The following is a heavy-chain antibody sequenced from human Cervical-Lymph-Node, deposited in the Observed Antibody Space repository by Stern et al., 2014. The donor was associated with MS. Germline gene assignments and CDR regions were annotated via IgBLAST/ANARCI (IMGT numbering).Heavy chain of an antibody. J-gene: IGHJ5*02. Sequence: EVQLLESGGGLVQPGGSLRLSCATSGFTFRDFSINWVRQAPGRGLELISSISRRGTTHYADSVKGRFTISRDNGKNSLYLHMNSLRDEDTAIYYCATLDAWGQGTLVIVSS. CDR3: ATLDA. CDR1: GFTFRDFS. CDR2: ISRRGTT. V-gene: IGHV3-69-1*01.